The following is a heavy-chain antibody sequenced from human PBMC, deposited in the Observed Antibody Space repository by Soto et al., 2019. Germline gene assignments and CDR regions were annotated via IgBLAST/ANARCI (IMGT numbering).Heavy chain of an antibody. D-gene: IGHD3-16*01. CDR1: GGTFSSYT. Sequence: QVQLVQSGAEVKKPGSSVKVSCKASGGTFSSYTISWVRQAPGQGLEWMGRIIPILGIANYAQKFQGRVMITADKSTSTAYMELSSLRSEDTAVYYCARDGPLGSLGFDYWGQGTLVTVSS. V-gene: IGHV1-69*08. CDR2: IIPILGIA. CDR3: ARDGPLGSLGFDY. J-gene: IGHJ4*02.